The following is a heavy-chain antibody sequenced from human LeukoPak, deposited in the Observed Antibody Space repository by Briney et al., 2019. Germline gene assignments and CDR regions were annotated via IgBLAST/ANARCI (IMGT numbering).Heavy chain of an antibody. CDR1: GFTFSTYW. CDR2: IKQDGSGK. CDR3: ASGQQLGY. V-gene: IGHV3-7*03. D-gene: IGHD6-13*01. Sequence: GSLRLSCAASGFTFSTYWMSWVRQAPGKGLEWVANIKQDGSGKCYVDSVKGRFTISRDNAKNSLYLQMNSLRGEDTAVYYCASGQQLGYWGQGTLVTVSS. J-gene: IGHJ4*02.